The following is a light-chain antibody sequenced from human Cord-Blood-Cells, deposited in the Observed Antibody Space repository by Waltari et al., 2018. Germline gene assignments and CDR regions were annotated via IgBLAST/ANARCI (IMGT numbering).Light chain of an antibody. CDR1: QGIINY. Sequence: DIQMTPAPDSLTASVGDSVTITCRASQGIINYLAWYQQKPGKVPKLLIYAASTLQSGVPSRFSGSGSGTDFTLTISSLQPEDVATYYCQKYNSAPLTFGGGTKVEIK. CDR2: AAS. CDR3: QKYNSAPLT. J-gene: IGKJ4*01. V-gene: IGKV1-27*01.